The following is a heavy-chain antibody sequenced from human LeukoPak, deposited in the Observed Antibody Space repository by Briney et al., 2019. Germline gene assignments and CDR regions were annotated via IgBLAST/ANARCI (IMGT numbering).Heavy chain of an antibody. CDR3: ARNVQFQFDTAMDY. CDR1: GFSFSRYT. J-gene: IGHJ4*02. D-gene: IGHD5-18*01. V-gene: IGHV3-21*01. CDR2: IGTSRNDI. Sequence: GGSLRLSCSASGFSFSRYTMHWVRQAPGKGLEGVASIGTSRNDIYYADSLKSRFTISRDNAQNSLYLQINSLRAEDTSIYYCARNVQFQFDTAMDYWGQGSLVIVSS.